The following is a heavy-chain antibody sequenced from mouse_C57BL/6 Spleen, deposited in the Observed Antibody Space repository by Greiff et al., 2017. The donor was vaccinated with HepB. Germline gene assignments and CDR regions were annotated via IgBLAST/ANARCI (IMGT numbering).Heavy chain of an antibody. CDR3: VRDGYFYAMDY. CDR1: GFSFNTYA. V-gene: IGHV10-1*01. D-gene: IGHD2-3*01. J-gene: IGHJ4*01. Sequence: EVQLQQSGGGLVQPKGSLKLSCAASGFSFNTYAMNWVRQAPGKGLEWVARIRSKSNNYATYYADSVKDRFTISRDDSESMLYLQMNNLKTEDTAMYYCVRDGYFYAMDYWGQGTSVTVSS. CDR2: IRSKSNNYAT.